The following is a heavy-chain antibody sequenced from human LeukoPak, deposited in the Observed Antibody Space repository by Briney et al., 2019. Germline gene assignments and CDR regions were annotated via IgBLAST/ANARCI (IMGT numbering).Heavy chain of an antibody. V-gene: IGHV1-18*04. Sequence: ASVKVSCKASGYTFTSYYMHWVRQAPGQGLEWMGWISAYNGNTNYAQKLQGRVTMTTDTSTSTAYMELRSLRSDDTAVYYCARDAHSSSWYVPSGYWGQGTLVTVSS. CDR2: ISAYNGNT. J-gene: IGHJ4*02. CDR3: ARDAHSSSWYVPSGY. D-gene: IGHD6-13*01. CDR1: GYTFTSYY.